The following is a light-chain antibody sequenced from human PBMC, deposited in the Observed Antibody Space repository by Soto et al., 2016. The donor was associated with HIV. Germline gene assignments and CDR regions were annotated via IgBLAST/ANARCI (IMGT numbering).Light chain of an antibody. J-gene: IGLJ2*01. CDR2: KDS. Sequence: SYELTQPSSVSVSPGQTARITCSGDVLAKKYARWFQQKPGQAPVLVIYKDSERPSGIPERFSGSSSGTTVTLTISGAQVGDEADYFCFSVADDNLVFGGGTKLTVL. V-gene: IGLV3-27*01. CDR1: VLAKKY. CDR3: FSVADDNLV.